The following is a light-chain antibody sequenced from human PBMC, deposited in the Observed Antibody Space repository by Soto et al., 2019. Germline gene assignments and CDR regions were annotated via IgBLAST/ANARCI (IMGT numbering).Light chain of an antibody. Sequence: QSALTQPHSVSGSPGQSVTISCTGTSSDVGGYNYVSWYQHHPGKAPKLIIYDVSERPSGVPDRFSGSKSGNTGNTASLTISGLQAADEADYYCCSYAGSYTHVFGSGTKLTVL. CDR2: DVS. CDR1: SSDVGGYNY. J-gene: IGLJ1*01. V-gene: IGLV2-11*01. CDR3: CSYAGSYTHV.